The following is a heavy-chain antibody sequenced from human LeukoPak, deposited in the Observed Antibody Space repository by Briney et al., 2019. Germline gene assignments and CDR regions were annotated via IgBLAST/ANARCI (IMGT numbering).Heavy chain of an antibody. J-gene: IGHJ4*02. D-gene: IGHD6-13*01. Sequence: SETLSLTCTVSGGSISSYYWSWIRQPPGKGLEWIGYIYYSGSTNYNPSLKSRVTMSVDTSKNQFSLKLSSVTAADTAVYYCARSRGSSWPNYYYFDYWGQGTLVTVSS. V-gene: IGHV4-59*12. CDR2: IYYSGST. CDR1: GGSISSYY. CDR3: ARSRGSSWPNYYYFDY.